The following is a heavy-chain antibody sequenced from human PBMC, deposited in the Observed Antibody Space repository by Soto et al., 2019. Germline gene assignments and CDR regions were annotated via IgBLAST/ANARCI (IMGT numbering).Heavy chain of an antibody. J-gene: IGHJ5*02. V-gene: IGHV4-39*01. CDR2: IYYSGST. Sequence: NPSETLSLTCTVSGGSISSSSYYWGWIRQPPGKGLEWIGSIYYSGSTYYNPSLKSRVTISVDTSKNQFSLKLSSVTAADTAVYYCARHLTYDSSGFLPQANWFDPWGQGTLVTVSS. D-gene: IGHD3-22*01. CDR3: ARHLTYDSSGFLPQANWFDP. CDR1: GGSISSSSYY.